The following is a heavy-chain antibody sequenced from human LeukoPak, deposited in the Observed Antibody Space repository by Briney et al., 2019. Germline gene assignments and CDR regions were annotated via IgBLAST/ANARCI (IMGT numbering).Heavy chain of an antibody. CDR1: GYTFTSYD. CDR2: MNPNSGNT. D-gene: IGHD5-12*01. CDR3: ARATPPEEYSGYGFHQYGFIDY. V-gene: IGHV1-8*02. J-gene: IGHJ4*02. Sequence: GASVKVSCKASGYTFTSYDINWVRQATGQGLEWMGWMNPNSGNTGYAQKFQGRVTMTRDMSTSTVYMELSSLRSEDTAVYYCARATPPEEYSGYGFHQYGFIDYWGQGTLVTVSS.